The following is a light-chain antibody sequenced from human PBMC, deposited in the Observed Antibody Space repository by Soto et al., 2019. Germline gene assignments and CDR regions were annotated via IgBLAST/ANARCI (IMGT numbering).Light chain of an antibody. V-gene: IGLV2-14*03. J-gene: IGLJ2*01. CDR3: TSFTDTGTVI. Sequence: QSVLTQPASVSGSPGQSFTISCTGTSSDVSAYHSVSWYQQHPGKAPKLIIFDVSNRPSGVSDRFSGSKSGNTASLTISGLQAEDEADYYCTSFTDTGTVIFGGGTKLTVL. CDR1: SSDVSAYHS. CDR2: DVS.